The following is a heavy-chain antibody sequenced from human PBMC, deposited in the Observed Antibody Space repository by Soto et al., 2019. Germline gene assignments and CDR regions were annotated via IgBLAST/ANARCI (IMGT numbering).Heavy chain of an antibody. CDR3: ATGAYNDYSHCLGQ. Sequence: ASVKVSCKATGYSFTRHDINWLRQAAGHVLGWMGRINPNSGNAVYAQKFQGRVTMTRNTSITTAYIEVTSLKSEATAAYFRATGAYNDYSHCLGQWGQLTRVTVSS. V-gene: IGHV1-8*01. J-gene: IGHJ4*02. CDR1: GYSFTRHD. CDR2: INPNSGNA. D-gene: IGHD4-4*01.